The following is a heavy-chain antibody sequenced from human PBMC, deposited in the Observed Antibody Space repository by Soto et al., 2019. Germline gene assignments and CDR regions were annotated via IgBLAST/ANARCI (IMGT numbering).Heavy chain of an antibody. J-gene: IGHJ4*02. V-gene: IGHV3-23*01. CDR3: AKPLGSGSYYPYYFDY. CDR1: GVTFSNYS. Sequence: GGSLRLSCAASGVTFSNYSMSWVRQAPGKGLEWVSAISGSGGSTYYADSVKGRFTISRDNSKNTLYLQMNSLRAEDTAVYYCAKPLGSGSYYPYYFDYWGQGTLVTVSS. CDR2: ISGSGGST. D-gene: IGHD3-10*01.